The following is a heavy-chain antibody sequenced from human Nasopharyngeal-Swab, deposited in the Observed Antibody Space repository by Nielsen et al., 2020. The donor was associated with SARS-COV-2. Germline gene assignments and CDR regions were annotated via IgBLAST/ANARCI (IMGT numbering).Heavy chain of an antibody. CDR2: IYTSGST. CDR1: GGSISSGSYY. J-gene: IGHJ3*02. V-gene: IGHV4-61*02. D-gene: IGHD3-3*01. CDR3: ASTYYDPRDAFDI. Sequence: LRLSCTVSGGSISSGSYYWSWIRQPAGKGLEWIGRIYTSGSTNYNPSLKSRVTISVDTSKNQFSLKLSSVAAADTAVYYCASTYYDPRDAFDIWGQGTMATVSS.